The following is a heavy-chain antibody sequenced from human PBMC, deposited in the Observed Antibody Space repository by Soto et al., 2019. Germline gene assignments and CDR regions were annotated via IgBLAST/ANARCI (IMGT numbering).Heavy chain of an antibody. Sequence: QPGGSLRLSCAASGFTFTNYAMTWARQAPGKGLEWVSSLLRSGSTTYYADSVKGRFTISSDISANSLYLQMDSPRAEDTAVYYCAKPDVSGAGIWLMDSWGQGTVVTVSS. CDR1: GFTFTNYA. D-gene: IGHD2-21*01. V-gene: IGHV3-23*01. J-gene: IGHJ4*02. CDR3: AKPDVSGAGIWLMDS. CDR2: LLRSGSTT.